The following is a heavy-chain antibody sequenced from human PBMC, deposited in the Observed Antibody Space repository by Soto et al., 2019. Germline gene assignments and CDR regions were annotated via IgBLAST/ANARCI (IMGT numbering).Heavy chain of an antibody. Sequence: QDQLVQSGAEVKKPGASVKVSCKASGYTFSDNGISWVRQAPGQGLEWMGWVSGYNGNTKYAKKFQGRVTMTTDTFTSTAYMELRILGSDDSAVYYCATGGWNPFDYWGQGTLVTVSS. CDR2: VSGYNGNT. V-gene: IGHV1-18*01. J-gene: IGHJ4*02. CDR3: ATGGWNPFDY. CDR1: GYTFSDNG. D-gene: IGHD1-1*01.